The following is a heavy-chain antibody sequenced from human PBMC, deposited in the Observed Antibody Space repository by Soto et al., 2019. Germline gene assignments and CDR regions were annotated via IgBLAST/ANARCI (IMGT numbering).Heavy chain of an antibody. J-gene: IGHJ6*04. V-gene: IGHV1-18*01. CDR3: AGGGVVGPAGTGRYYDCMDV. Sequence: ASVKVSCKASGYTFTNYVITWVRQAPGQGLEWMGWISAYNGNTNYAQKLQGRVTLTTDTSTSTAYIELRSLRSDDTAVYYCAGGGVVGPAGTGRYYDCMDVWGKGTTVTVSS. CDR2: ISAYNGNT. D-gene: IGHD2-2*01. CDR1: GYTFTNYV.